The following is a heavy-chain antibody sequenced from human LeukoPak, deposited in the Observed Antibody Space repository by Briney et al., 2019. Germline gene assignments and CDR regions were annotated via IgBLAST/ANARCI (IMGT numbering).Heavy chain of an antibody. V-gene: IGHV3-21*01. CDR3: AREIVQLWIDF. Sequence: GGPLRLSCAASGFTLSSHSMNWVRQAPGKGLEWVSSITSTGKYMFYADSVRGRFPISRDNAKNSVYLQMNSLRAEDTAVYYCAREIVQLWIDFWGQGPLVTVSS. J-gene: IGHJ4*02. CDR1: GFTLSSHS. D-gene: IGHD5-24*01. CDR2: ITSTGKYM.